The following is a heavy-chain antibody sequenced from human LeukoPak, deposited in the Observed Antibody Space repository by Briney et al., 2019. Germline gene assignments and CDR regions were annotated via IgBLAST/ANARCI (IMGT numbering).Heavy chain of an antibody. CDR3: ARGANSGSYRSDY. CDR1: GFTFDDYA. CDR2: INWNGGST. V-gene: IGHV3-20*04. D-gene: IGHD1-26*01. J-gene: IGHJ4*02. Sequence: GGSLRLSCAAYGFTFDDYAMTWVRQAPGKGLEWVSGINWNGGSTGYADSVKGRFTISRDNAKNSLYLQMNSLSAEDTALYYCARGANSGSYRSDYWGQGTLVTVSS.